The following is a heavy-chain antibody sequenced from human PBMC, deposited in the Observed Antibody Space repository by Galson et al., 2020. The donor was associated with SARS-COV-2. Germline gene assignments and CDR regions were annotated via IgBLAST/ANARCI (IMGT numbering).Heavy chain of an antibody. V-gene: IGHV1-69*13. D-gene: IGHD6-19*01. Sequence: SVKVSCKASGGTFSSYAISWVRQAPGQGLEWMGGIIPIFGTANYAQKFQGRVTITADESTSTAYMELSSLRSEDTAVYYCARGGWGSSGWYNTYYYYYMDVWGKGTTVTVSS. CDR3: ARGGWGSSGWYNTYYYYYMDV. CDR2: IIPIFGTA. CDR1: GGTFSSYA. J-gene: IGHJ6*03.